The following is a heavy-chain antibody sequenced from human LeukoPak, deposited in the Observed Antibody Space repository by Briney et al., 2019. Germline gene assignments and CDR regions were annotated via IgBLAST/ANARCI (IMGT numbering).Heavy chain of an antibody. J-gene: IGHJ4*02. D-gene: IGHD3-16*01. CDR2: INHSGST. CDR3: ARGSWGFDY. CDR1: GGSFSGYY. Sequence: SETLSLTCAVYGGSFSGYYWSWIRQPPGKGLEWIGEINHSGSTNYNPPLKSRVTISVDTSKNQFSLKLSSVTAADTAVYYCARGSWGFDYWGQGTLVTVSS. V-gene: IGHV4-34*01.